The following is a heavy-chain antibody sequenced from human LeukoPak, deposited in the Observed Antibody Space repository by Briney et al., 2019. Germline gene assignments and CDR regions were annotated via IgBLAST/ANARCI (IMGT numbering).Heavy chain of an antibody. J-gene: IGHJ3*02. Sequence: GGSLRLSCAASGFTFSGYSMNWVRQAPGKGLEWVSSISSSSSYIYYADSVKGRFTISRDNAKNSLYLQMNSLRAEDTAVYYCATAVAGTLRSAFDIWGQGTMVTVSS. V-gene: IGHV3-21*01. CDR2: ISSSSSYI. D-gene: IGHD6-19*01. CDR3: ATAVAGTLRSAFDI. CDR1: GFTFSGYS.